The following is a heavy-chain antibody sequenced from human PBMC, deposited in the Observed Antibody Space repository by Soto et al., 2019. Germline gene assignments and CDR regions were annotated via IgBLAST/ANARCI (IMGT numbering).Heavy chain of an antibody. CDR2: ISYDGSNK. V-gene: IGHV3-30-3*01. Sequence: GGSLRLSCAASGFTFSSYSMHWVRQASGKGLEWVAVISYDGSNKYYADSVKGRFTISRDNSKNTLYVQMNSLRAEDTAVYYCARDTGGIQLWFVVNGMDVWGQGTTVTVSS. J-gene: IGHJ6*02. D-gene: IGHD5-18*01. CDR1: GFTFSSYS. CDR3: ARDTGGIQLWFVVNGMDV.